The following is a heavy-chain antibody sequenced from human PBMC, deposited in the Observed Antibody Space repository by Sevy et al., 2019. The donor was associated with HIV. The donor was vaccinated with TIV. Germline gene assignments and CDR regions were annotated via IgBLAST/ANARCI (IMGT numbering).Heavy chain of an antibody. Sequence: ASVKVAGKASGFTFTSSAVQWVQQARGQRLEWIGWIVVGSGNTNYAQKFQERVTITRDMSTSTAYMELSSLRSEDTAVYYCAAGGLIFPDSFDIWGQGTMVTVSS. CDR3: AAGGLIFPDSFDI. D-gene: IGHD2-21*01. V-gene: IGHV1-58*01. J-gene: IGHJ3*02. CDR2: IVVGSGNT. CDR1: GFTFTSSA.